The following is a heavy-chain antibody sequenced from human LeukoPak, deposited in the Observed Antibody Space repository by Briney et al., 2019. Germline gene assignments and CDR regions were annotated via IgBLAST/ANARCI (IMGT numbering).Heavy chain of an antibody. CDR3: ARTIYYGSSSDYFDY. Sequence: PSETLSLTCAVYGGSFSGYYWSWIRQPPGKGLEWIGEINHNGSTNYNPSLKSRVTISVDTSKNQFSLKLSSVTAADTAVYYCARTIYYGSSSDYFDYWGQGTLVTVSS. CDR1: GGSFSGYY. CDR2: INHNGST. D-gene: IGHD3-10*01. V-gene: IGHV4-34*01. J-gene: IGHJ4*02.